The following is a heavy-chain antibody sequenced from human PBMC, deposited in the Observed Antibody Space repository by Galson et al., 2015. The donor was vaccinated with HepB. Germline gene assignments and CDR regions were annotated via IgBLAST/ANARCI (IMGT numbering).Heavy chain of an antibody. J-gene: IGHJ5*02. CDR3: AAQYYDFWSGSNWFDP. CDR1: GFTFSSYA. CDR2: ISGEGSDT. Sequence: SLRLSCAASGFTFSSYAMSWVRQAPGKGLVWVSRISGEGSDTSYADSVRGRFTISRDNARNTLYLQMDSLRADDTAVYYCAAQYYDFWSGSNWFDPWGQGTLVTVSS. V-gene: IGHV3-74*01. D-gene: IGHD3-3*01.